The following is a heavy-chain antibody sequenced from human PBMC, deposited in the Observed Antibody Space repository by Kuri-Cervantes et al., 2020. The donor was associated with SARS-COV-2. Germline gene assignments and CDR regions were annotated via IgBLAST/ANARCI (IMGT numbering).Heavy chain of an antibody. V-gene: IGHV3-48*03. CDR1: GFTFSSYE. CDR2: ISDSGSTV. D-gene: IGHD1-1*01. J-gene: IGHJ4*02. Sequence: GGSLRLSCAASGFTFSSYEMNWVRQAPGEGLEWISYISDSGSTVYYADSVKGRFTLSRDNAKNMLFLQMNSLRAEDTAVYYCVRDGDHWNFDYWGQGTLVTVSS. CDR3: VRDGDHWNFDY.